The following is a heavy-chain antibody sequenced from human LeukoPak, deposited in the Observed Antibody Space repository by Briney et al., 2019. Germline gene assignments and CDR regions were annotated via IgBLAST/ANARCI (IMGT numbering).Heavy chain of an antibody. CDR1: GFTVSTYA. CDR2: VSDSGSGT. D-gene: IGHD6-19*01. CDR3: AKGKGSSGWYD. Sequence: GGSLRLSCAASGFTVSTYAMSWVRQAPGRGLEWVSAVSDSGSGTYYADSVKGRFTISRDNSKNTLYLQMTSLRAEDTALYYCAKGKGSSGWYDWGQGTLVTVSS. J-gene: IGHJ4*02. V-gene: IGHV3-23*01.